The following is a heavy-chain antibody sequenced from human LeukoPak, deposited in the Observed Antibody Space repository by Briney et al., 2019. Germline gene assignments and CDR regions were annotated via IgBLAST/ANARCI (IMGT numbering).Heavy chain of an antibody. V-gene: IGHV3-11*01. D-gene: IGHD4-17*01. Sequence: RGSLRLSCAASGFTFSDYYMSWIRQAPGKGLEWVSYISSSGSTIYYADSVKGRFTISRDNAKNSLYLQMNSLRAEDTAVYYCARDLPYGDYVDYWGQGTLVTVSS. CDR1: GFTFSDYY. CDR2: ISSSGSTI. J-gene: IGHJ4*02. CDR3: ARDLPYGDYVDY.